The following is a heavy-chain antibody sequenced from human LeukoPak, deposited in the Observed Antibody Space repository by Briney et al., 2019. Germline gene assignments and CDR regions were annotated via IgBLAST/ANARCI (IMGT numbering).Heavy chain of an antibody. V-gene: IGHV3-20*01. D-gene: IGHD3-16*01. J-gene: IGHJ4*02. CDR3: ARESNGGSQDY. CDR1: GFTFSSYW. Sequence: GGSLRLSCAASGFTFSSYWMSWVRQAPGKGLEWVSGINWNGGSTGYADSVKGRITISRDNAKNSLYLQMNSLRAEDTALYHCARESNGGSQDYWGQGTLVTVSS. CDR2: INWNGGST.